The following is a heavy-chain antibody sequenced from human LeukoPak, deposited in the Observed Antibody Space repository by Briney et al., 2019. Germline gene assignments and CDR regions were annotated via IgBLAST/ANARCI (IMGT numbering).Heavy chain of an antibody. CDR3: ATVSHKWLTSPYFDY. CDR1: GYTLTELS. CDR2: FDPEDGET. V-gene: IGHV1-24*01. D-gene: IGHD2-8*01. Sequence: ASVKVSCKVSGYTLTELSMHWVRQAPGKGLEWMGGFDPEDGETIHAQKFQGRVTMTEDTSTDTAYMELSSLRSEDTAVYYCATVSHKWLTSPYFDYWGQGTLVTVSS. J-gene: IGHJ4*02.